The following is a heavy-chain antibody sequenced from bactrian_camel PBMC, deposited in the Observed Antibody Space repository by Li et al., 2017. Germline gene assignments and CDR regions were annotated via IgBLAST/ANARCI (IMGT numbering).Heavy chain of an antibody. J-gene: IGHJ6*01. Sequence: VQLVESGGGSVQLGGSMILSCVVSGYEYGHCRGWFRQVSGQSAKSREGVAVINTGRDDDTYYAGSVQGRFTVSVDHARKTVFLQMNNLKPEDTGMYYCAASFSFRFRCPLGPMWGADFRDWGQGTQVTVS. V-gene: IGHV3S40*01. CDR1: GYEYGHC. CDR3: AASFSFRFRCPLGPMWGADFRD. D-gene: IGHD5*01. CDR2: INTGRDDDT.